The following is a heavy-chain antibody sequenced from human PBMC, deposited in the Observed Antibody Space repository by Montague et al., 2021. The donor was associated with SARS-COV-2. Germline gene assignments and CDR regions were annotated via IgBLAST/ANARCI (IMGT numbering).Heavy chain of an antibody. CDR1: GGSVSNGLYY. V-gene: IGHV4-61*02. CDR2: IYTSGTT. D-gene: IGHD3-9*01. CDR3: ARDRDDPLTGYSNDAVDM. J-gene: IGHJ3*02. Sequence: TLSLTCTVSGGSVSNGLYYWSWIRQPAGKGLEWIGRIYTSGTTTYNPSLESRVTISLDTSKNQFSLKLSSVTAADTAIYYCARDRDDPLTGYSNDAVDMWGLGTMVTVSS.